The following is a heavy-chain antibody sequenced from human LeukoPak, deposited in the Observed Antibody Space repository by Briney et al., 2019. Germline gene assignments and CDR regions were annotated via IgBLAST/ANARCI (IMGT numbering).Heavy chain of an antibody. D-gene: IGHD3-10*01. V-gene: IGHV1-69*13. Sequence: ASVKVSCKASGGTFSSYAISWVRQAPGQGLEWMGGIIPIFGTANYAQKFQGRVTITADESRSTAYMELSSLRAEDTAVYYCSKVHGYYGSGSHFDYWGQGTLVTVSS. CDR3: SKVHGYYGSGSHFDY. CDR2: IIPIFGTA. CDR1: GGTFSSYA. J-gene: IGHJ4*02.